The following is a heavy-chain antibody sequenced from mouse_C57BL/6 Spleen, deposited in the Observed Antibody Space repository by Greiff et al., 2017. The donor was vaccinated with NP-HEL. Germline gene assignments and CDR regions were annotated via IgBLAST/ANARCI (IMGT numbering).Heavy chain of an antibody. CDR3: ARYGDFYYFDY. V-gene: IGHV1-18*01. Sequence: EVKLMESGPELVKPGASVKIPCTASGYTFTDYNMDWVKQSHGKSLEWIGDINPNNGGTIYNQKFKGKATLTVDKSSSTAYMELRSLTSEDTAVYYCARYGDFYYFDYWGQGTTLTVSS. D-gene: IGHD2-13*01. CDR1: GYTFTDYN. CDR2: INPNNGGT. J-gene: IGHJ2*01.